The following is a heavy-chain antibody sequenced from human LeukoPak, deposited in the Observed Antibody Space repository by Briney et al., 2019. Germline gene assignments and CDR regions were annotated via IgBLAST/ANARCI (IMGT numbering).Heavy chain of an antibody. D-gene: IGHD5-24*01. Sequence: ASVKVSCKASGYTFTGYYMHWVRQAPGQGLEWMGWINLNSGGTNYAQKFQGRVTMTRDTSISTAYMELSRLRSDDTAVYYCAREQDSDGYNSDFDYWGQGTLVTVSS. CDR3: AREQDSDGYNSDFDY. J-gene: IGHJ4*02. V-gene: IGHV1-2*02. CDR1: GYTFTGYY. CDR2: INLNSGGT.